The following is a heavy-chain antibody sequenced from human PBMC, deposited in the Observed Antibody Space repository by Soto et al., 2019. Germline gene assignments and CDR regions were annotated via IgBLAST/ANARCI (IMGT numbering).Heavy chain of an antibody. CDR2: ISGSGGST. CDR3: AKDKGWNYGSHYYYYYMDV. CDR1: GFTFSSYA. V-gene: IGHV3-23*01. J-gene: IGHJ6*03. D-gene: IGHD1-7*01. Sequence: PGGSLRLSCASSGFTFSSYAMSWVRQAPGKGLEWVSAISGSGGSTYYADSVKGRFTISRDNSKNTLYLQMNSLRAEDTAVYYCAKDKGWNYGSHYYYYYMDVWGKGTTVTVSS.